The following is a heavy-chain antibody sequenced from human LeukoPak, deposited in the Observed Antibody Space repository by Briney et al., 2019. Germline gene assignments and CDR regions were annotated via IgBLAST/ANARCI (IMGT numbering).Heavy chain of an antibody. CDR3: ARDPQGVVAATGNWFDP. CDR2: INPSGGST. Sequence: GASVKVSCTASGYTFTSYYMHWVRQAPAQGLEWMGIINPSGGSTPYAKQSQRRDNMTTDTSTSTAYMELRSLRADDTAVYYCARDPQGVVAATGNWFDPWGQRTLVTVSS. V-gene: IGHV1-46*01. J-gene: IGHJ5*02. D-gene: IGHD2-15*01. CDR1: GYTFTSYY.